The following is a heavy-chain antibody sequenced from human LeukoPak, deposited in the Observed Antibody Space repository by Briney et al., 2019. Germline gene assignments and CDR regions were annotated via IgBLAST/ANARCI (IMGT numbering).Heavy chain of an antibody. J-gene: IGHJ4*02. D-gene: IGHD2-15*01. CDR2: IYYSGST. V-gene: IGHV4-39*01. Sequence: SETLSLTCTVSGGSISSSSYYWGWIRQPPGKGLEWIGSIYYSGSTYYNPSLKSRVTISVDTSKNQFSLKLSSVTAADTAVYYCARHPRYCSGGSCYSSEFDYWGQGTLVTVSS. CDR3: ARHPRYCSGGSCYSSEFDY. CDR1: GGSISSSSYY.